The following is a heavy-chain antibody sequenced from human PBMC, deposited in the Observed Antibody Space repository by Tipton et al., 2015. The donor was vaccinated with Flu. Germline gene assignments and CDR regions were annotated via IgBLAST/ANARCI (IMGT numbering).Heavy chain of an antibody. CDR1: GGSISSSSDY. Sequence: TLSLTCNVSGGSISSSSDYWGWIRQPPGKGLEWIGNIHQAGSTYYNPSLKSRVTMSVARSKSQFSLRLTSVTAADTAVYYCARRDFSNYVSEPKNWFDSWGQGTLVTVSS. CDR3: ARRDFSNYVSEPKNWFDS. D-gene: IGHD4-11*01. J-gene: IGHJ5*01. V-gene: IGHV4-39*07. CDR2: IHQAGST.